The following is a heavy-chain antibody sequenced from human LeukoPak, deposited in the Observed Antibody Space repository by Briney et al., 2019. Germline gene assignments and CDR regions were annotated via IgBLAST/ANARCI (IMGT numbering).Heavy chain of an antibody. CDR1: GGSISNSSYY. D-gene: IGHD6-19*01. CDR3: AREIAVAGTASFDY. V-gene: IGHV4-39*07. CDR2: IYYSGST. Sequence: SETLSLTCTVSGGSISNSSYYWGWIRQPPGKGLEWIGSIYYSGSTYYNPSLKSRVTISVDTSKNQFSLKLSSVTAADTAVYYCAREIAVAGTASFDYWGQGTLVTVSS. J-gene: IGHJ4*02.